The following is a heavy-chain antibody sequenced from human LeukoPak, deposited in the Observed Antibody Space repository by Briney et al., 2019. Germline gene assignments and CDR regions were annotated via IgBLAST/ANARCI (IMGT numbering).Heavy chain of an antibody. CDR3: ARGSIAVAGLFDY. D-gene: IGHD6-19*01. V-gene: IGHV3-66*01. J-gene: IGHJ4*01. CDR1: GFTVSSNY. Sequence: PGGSLRLSCAAAGFTVSSNYMSWVRRASGKGLEWVSVIYSGGNTYYADSVKGRFTISRDNSKNTLYLQMDSLRAEDTAVYYCARGSIAVAGLFDYWGQGTLVTVSS. CDR2: IYSGGNT.